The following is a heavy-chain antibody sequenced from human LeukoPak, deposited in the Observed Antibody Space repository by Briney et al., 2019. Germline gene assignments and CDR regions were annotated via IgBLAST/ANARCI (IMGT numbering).Heavy chain of an antibody. J-gene: IGHJ5*02. Sequence: PSETLSLTCTVSGGSISSSSYYWGWSRQPPGKGLEWIGSIYYSGSTYYNPSLKSRVTISVDTSKNQFSLKLSSVTAADTAVYYCATGDCSSTSCYDPYNWFDPRGQGTLVTVSS. V-gene: IGHV4-39*07. CDR2: IYYSGST. CDR1: GGSISSSSYY. D-gene: IGHD2-2*01. CDR3: ATGDCSSTSCYDPYNWFDP.